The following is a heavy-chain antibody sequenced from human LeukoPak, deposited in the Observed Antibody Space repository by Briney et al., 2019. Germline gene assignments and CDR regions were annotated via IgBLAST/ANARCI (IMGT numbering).Heavy chain of an antibody. V-gene: IGHV1-69*05. CDR1: GGTFSSYA. D-gene: IGHD3-3*01. CDR2: IIPIFGTA. Sequence: SVKVSCEASGGTFSSYAISWVRQAPGQGLEWMGGIIPIFGTANYAQKFQGRVTITTDESTSTAYMELSSLRSEDTAVYYCARGGDYDFWSGYRRRGYYYYMDVWGKGTTVTVSS. CDR3: ARGGDYDFWSGYRRRGYYYYMDV. J-gene: IGHJ6*03.